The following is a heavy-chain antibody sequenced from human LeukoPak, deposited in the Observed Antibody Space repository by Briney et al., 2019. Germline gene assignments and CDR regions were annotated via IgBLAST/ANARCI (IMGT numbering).Heavy chain of an antibody. CDR2: IYYSGST. CDR3: ARHPQQQLWFDP. CDR1: GGSISSYY. V-gene: IGHV4-59*08. D-gene: IGHD6-13*01. J-gene: IGHJ5*02. Sequence: SETLSLTCTVSGGSISSYYWSWIRQPPGKGLEWIGYIYYSGSTNYNPSLKSRVTISVDTSKNQFSLKLSSVTAADTAVYYCARHPQQQLWFDPWGQGTLVTVSS.